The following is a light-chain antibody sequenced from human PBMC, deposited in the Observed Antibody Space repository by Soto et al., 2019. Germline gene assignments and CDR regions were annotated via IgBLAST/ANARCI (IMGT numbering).Light chain of an antibody. CDR3: LQDYNYPWT. Sequence: AIQMTQSPSSLSASVGDRVTITCRASQGIRSDLGWYQQTPGKAPKLLTYAASTLQSGVPSRFSGSGSGTDFTLTISSLQPEDFATYYCLQDYNYPWTFGQGTKVEIK. CDR1: QGIRSD. J-gene: IGKJ1*01. V-gene: IGKV1-6*01. CDR2: AAS.